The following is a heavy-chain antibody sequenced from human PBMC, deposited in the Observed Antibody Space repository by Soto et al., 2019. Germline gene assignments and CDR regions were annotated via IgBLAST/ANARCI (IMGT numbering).Heavy chain of an antibody. D-gene: IGHD2-15*01. V-gene: IGHV4-30-4*01. CDR2: IYYSGST. Sequence: QVQLQESGPGLVKPSQTLSLTCTVSGGSISSGDYYWSWIRQPPGKGLEWIGYIYYSGSTYYNPSLKSRVTISVDTSKNQFSLKLSSVTAADTAVYYCASTTLGYCSGGSCYPLPFLPTLTFDYWGQGTLVTVSS. CDR3: ASTTLGYCSGGSCYPLPFLPTLTFDY. CDR1: GGSISSGDYY. J-gene: IGHJ4*02.